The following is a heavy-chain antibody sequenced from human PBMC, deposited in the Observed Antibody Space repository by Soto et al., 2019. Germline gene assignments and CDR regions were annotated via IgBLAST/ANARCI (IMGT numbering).Heavy chain of an antibody. J-gene: IGHJ6*03. Sequence: QAPLVQSGAEMKKPGASVKVSCKASGYTLSNYGISWVRQAPGQGLEWMGWSSTYNGNTKYAKKFQGRVTMTTDTSTSTAYMELRSLRSDDTAVYSCVRDHHDFSSDYHYYHMDVWGKGTTVTVSS. CDR2: SSTYNGNT. CDR1: GYTLSNYG. CDR3: VRDHHDFSSDYHYYHMDV. V-gene: IGHV1-18*01. D-gene: IGHD3-3*01.